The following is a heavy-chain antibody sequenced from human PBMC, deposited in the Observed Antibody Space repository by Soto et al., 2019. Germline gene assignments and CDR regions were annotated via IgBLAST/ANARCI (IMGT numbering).Heavy chain of an antibody. V-gene: IGHV3-23*01. Sequence: GGSLRLSCAASGFTFSSFAMSWVRQAPGKGLDWVSAISGSGGSTYSADSVKGRFTISRDNSKNTLYLQMSSLRAEDTAVYYCAKVMVKNWFDPWGQGTLVTVSS. J-gene: IGHJ5*02. CDR1: GFTFSSFA. CDR3: AKVMVKNWFDP. D-gene: IGHD5-18*01. CDR2: ISGSGGST.